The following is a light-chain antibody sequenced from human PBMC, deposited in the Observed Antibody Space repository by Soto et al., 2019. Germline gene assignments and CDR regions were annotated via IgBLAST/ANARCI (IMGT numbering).Light chain of an antibody. J-gene: IGKJ4*01. Sequence: EIVLTQSPATLSLSPGERATLSCRASQSVSNYLAWYQQKTGQAPRLLIYEASNRASGIPARFSGSGSGTDFTLTISSLEPEDFAVYYCQQRSYWLSFGGGTKVEIK. CDR2: EAS. CDR1: QSVSNY. V-gene: IGKV3-11*01. CDR3: QQRSYWLS.